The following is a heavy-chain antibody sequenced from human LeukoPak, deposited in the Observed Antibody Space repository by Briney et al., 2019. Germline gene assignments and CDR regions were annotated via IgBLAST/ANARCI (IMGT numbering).Heavy chain of an antibody. Sequence: SETLSLTCTVSGGSISSYYWSWIRQPPGKGLEWIGYIYYSGSTNYNPSLKSRVTISVDTSKNQFSLKLSSVTAADTAVYYCARGLYDPDAFDIWGQGTMVTVSS. CDR1: GGSISSYY. D-gene: IGHD3-22*01. CDR3: ARGLYDPDAFDI. CDR2: IYYSGST. J-gene: IGHJ3*02. V-gene: IGHV4-59*01.